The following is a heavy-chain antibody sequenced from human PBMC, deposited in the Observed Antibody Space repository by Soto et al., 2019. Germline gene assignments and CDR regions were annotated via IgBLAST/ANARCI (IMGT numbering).Heavy chain of an antibody. CDR3: AKEASVRSFGEFWFFDL. CDR1: GFTFNKYD. Sequence: EVQLLESGGGLVQPGGSLRLSCSGSGFTFNKYDMTWVRQAPGKGLEWVSSVSGDGENTYYADSVRGRFTISRDNSKDKVSVQMKSLRADDTAVYYSAKEASVRSFGEFWFFDLWGRGTQVTVSS. D-gene: IGHD3-10*01. CDR2: VSGDGENT. V-gene: IGHV3-23*01. J-gene: IGHJ2*01.